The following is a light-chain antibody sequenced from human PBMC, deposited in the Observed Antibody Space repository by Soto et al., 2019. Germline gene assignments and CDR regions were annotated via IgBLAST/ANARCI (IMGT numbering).Light chain of an antibody. CDR1: QSVNSK. CDR2: GAS. J-gene: IGKJ1*01. V-gene: IGKV3-15*01. Sequence: EILLPHSPGTISVSPGDRATLSCGASQSVNSKIAWYQQKPGQAPRLLIYGASTRATNIPARFSGGGSGTEFTLTISSLQSEDFAVYFCQQYNNWWTFGQGTKVDIK. CDR3: QQYNNWWT.